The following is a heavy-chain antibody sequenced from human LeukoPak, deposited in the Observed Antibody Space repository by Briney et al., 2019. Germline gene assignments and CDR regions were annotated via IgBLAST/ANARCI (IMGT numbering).Heavy chain of an antibody. V-gene: IGHV4-59*01. CDR2: IYYSGST. CDR1: GGSISSYY. D-gene: IGHD3-22*01. J-gene: IGHJ3*02. Sequence: SETLSLTCTVSGGSISSYYWSWIRKPPGKGLEWIGYIYYSGSTNYNPSLKSRVTISVDTSKDQFSLKLSSVTAADTAVYYCARDGPYYYDSSGYGAFDIWGQGTMVTVSS. CDR3: ARDGPYYYDSSGYGAFDI.